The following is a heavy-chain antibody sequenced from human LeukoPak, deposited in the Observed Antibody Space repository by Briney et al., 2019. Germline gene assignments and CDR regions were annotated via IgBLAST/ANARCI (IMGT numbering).Heavy chain of an antibody. CDR2: VIPIFGTA. V-gene: IGHV1-69*13. D-gene: IGHD3-22*01. J-gene: IGHJ4*02. CDR3: ASPNNYYDSSGYVPFDY. Sequence: SVKVSCKASGGTFSSYAISWVRQAPGQGLEWMGGVIPIFGTANYAQKFQGRVTITADESTSTAYMELSSLRSEDTAVYYCASPNNYYDSSGYVPFDYWGQGTLVTVSS. CDR1: GGTFSSYA.